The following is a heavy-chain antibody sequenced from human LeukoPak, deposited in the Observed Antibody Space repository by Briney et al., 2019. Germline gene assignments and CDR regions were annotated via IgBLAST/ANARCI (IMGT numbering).Heavy chain of an antibody. J-gene: IGHJ3*02. V-gene: IGHV3-23*01. CDR1: GFTFSSYA. CDR3: AKDLMRRSSGWYNAFDI. D-gene: IGHD6-19*01. Sequence: GGSLRLSCAASGFTFSSYAMSWVRQAPGEGLEWVSAISGSGGSTYYADSVKGRFTISRDNSKNTLYLQMNSLRAEDTAVYYCAKDLMRRSSGWYNAFDIWGQGTMVTVSS. CDR2: ISGSGGST.